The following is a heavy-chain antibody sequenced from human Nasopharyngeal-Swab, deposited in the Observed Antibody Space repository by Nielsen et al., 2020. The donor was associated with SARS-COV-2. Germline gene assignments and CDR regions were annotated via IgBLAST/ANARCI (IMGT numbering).Heavy chain of an antibody. J-gene: IGHJ4*02. CDR1: GFSLSNYW. CDR2: IRRDSGAR. V-gene: IGHV3-7*01. CDR3: VRDTGAWDFDY. D-gene: IGHD1-26*01. Sequence: GGSLRLSCVVSGFSLSNYWMSWVRQAPGRGLEWVANIRRDSGARFYVDSVKGRFTISRDNAKNSLYLQMNSLRAEDTAVYYCVRDTGAWDFDYWGQGTLITVSS.